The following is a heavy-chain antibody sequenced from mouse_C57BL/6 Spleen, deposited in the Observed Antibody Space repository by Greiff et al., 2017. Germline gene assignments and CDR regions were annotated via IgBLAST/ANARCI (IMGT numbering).Heavy chain of an antibody. Sequence: EVMLVESGGDLVKPGGSLKLSCAASGFTFSSYGMSWVRQTPDKRLEWVATISSGGSYTYYPDSVKGRFTISRDNAKNTLYLQMSSLKSEDTAMYYWARHDPHSSYVEYGGQGTTLTVSS. CDR1: GFTFSSYG. V-gene: IGHV5-6*01. J-gene: IGHJ2*01. CDR2: ISSGGSYT. D-gene: IGHD1-1*01. CDR3: ARHDPHSSYVEY.